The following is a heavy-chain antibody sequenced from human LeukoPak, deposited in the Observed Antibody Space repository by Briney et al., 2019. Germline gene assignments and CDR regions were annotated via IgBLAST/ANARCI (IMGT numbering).Heavy chain of an antibody. J-gene: IGHJ6*03. CDR2: ISGRRDST. CDR1: GVSISTSRYY. Sequence: YPSETLSLTCTVSGVSISTSRYYWGWIRQPPGKGLEWVSTISGRRDSTSYADSVKGRFTISRDNSKNTLYLQMNSLRAEDTAVYYCAKDPNFYYCMDVWGKGTTVTISS. V-gene: IGHV3-23*01. CDR3: AKDPNFYYCMDV.